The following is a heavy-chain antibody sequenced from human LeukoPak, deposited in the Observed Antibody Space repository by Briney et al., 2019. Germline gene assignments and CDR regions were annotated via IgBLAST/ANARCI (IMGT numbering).Heavy chain of an antibody. Sequence: GASVKVSCKASGYTFTSYGISWVRQAPGQGLEWMGIINPSGGSTSYAQKFQGRVTMTRDMSTGTVYMVLSSLRSEDTAVYYCARALSLIERWLQSHWGQGTLVTVSS. CDR3: ARALSLIERWLQSH. J-gene: IGHJ4*02. V-gene: IGHV1-46*01. CDR1: GYTFTSYG. CDR2: INPSGGST. D-gene: IGHD5-24*01.